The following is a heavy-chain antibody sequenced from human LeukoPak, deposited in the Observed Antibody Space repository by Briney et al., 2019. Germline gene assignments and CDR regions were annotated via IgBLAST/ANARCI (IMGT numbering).Heavy chain of an antibody. CDR2: IYYTGGT. J-gene: IGHJ4*02. Sequence: SETLSLTCAVYGGSFSGYYWGWIRQPPEKGLEWIGSIYYTGGTHYSPSLKSRVTMSVDTSKNQFSLQLNSVTPEDTAVYYCARSNSNLPDYWGQGTLVTVSS. CDR3: ARSNSNLPDY. CDR1: GGSFSGYY. V-gene: IGHV4-34*01. D-gene: IGHD4-23*01.